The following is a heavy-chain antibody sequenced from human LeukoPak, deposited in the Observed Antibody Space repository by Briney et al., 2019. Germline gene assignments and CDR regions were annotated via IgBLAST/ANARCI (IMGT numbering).Heavy chain of an antibody. Sequence: GESLKISFKGSGYSFTSYWIGWVRQMPGKGLEWMGIIYPGDSDTRYSPSFQGQVTISADKSISTAYLQWSSLKASDTAMYYCARPRAAAGEEGTKRHAFDIWGQGQWSPSLQ. D-gene: IGHD6-13*01. CDR3: ARPRAAAGEEGTKRHAFDI. CDR1: GYSFTSYW. V-gene: IGHV5-51*01. CDR2: IYPGDSDT. J-gene: IGHJ3*02.